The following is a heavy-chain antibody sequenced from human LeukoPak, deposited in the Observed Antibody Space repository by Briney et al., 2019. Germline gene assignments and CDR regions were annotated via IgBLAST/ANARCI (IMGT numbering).Heavy chain of an antibody. V-gene: IGHV1-69*04. CDR1: GGTFSSYA. D-gene: IGHD5-12*01. J-gene: IGHJ5*02. Sequence: GASVKVSCKASGGTFSSYAISWVRQAPGQGLEWMGRIIPILGIANYAQKFQGRVTITADKSTSTAYMELSSLRSEDTAVYYCASSKSGYEGNWSDPWGQGTLVTVSS. CDR3: ASSKSGYEGNWSDP. CDR2: IIPILGIA.